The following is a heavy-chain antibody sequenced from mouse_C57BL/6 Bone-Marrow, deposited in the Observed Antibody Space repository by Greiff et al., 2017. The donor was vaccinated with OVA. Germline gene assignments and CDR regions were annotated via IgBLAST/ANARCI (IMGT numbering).Heavy chain of an antibody. CDR2: IYPRSGNT. CDR3: ARGTWFAY. Sequence: VQLVESGAELARPGASVKLSCKASGYTFTSYGISWVKQRTGQGLEWIGEIYPRSGNTYYNEKFKGKATLTADKSSSTAYMELRSLTSEDSAVYFCARGTWFAYRGQGTLVTVSA. CDR1: GYTFTSYG. V-gene: IGHV1-81*01. J-gene: IGHJ3*01.